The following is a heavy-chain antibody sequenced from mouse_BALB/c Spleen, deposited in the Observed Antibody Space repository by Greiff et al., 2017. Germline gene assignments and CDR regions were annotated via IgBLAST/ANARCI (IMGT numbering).Heavy chain of an antibody. CDR1: GFTFSSFG. D-gene: IGHD1-1*01. V-gene: IGHV5-17*02. Sequence: DVKLVESGGGLVQPGGSRKLSCAASGFTFSSFGMHWVRQAPEKGLEWVAYISSGSSTIYYADTVKGRFTISRDNPKNTLFLQMTSLRSEDTAMYYCARSTARYYFDYWGQGTTLTVSS. CDR2: ISSGSSTI. CDR3: ARSTARYYFDY. J-gene: IGHJ2*01.